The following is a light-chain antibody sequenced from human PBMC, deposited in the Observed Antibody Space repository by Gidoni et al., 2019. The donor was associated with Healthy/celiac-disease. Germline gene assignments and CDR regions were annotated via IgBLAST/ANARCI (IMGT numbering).Light chain of an antibody. CDR3: QQYGSSSWT. CDR1: QSVSSSY. J-gene: IGKJ1*01. V-gene: IGKV3-20*01. Sequence: EIVLTPSPGTLSSSPGDRATLPCRASQSVSSSYLAWYQQKPGQAPRLLIYGASSRATGIPDRFSGSGSGTDFTLTISRLEPEDFAVYYCQQYGSSSWTFGQGTKVEIK. CDR2: GAS.